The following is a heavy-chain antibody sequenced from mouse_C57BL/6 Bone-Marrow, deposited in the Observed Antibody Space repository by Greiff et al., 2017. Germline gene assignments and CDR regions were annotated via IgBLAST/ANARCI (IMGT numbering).Heavy chain of an antibody. Sequence: EVQLQQSVAELVRPGASVKLSCTASGFNIKNTYMHWVKQRPEQGLEWIGRIDPANGNTKYAPKFQGKATITADTSSNTAYLQLSSLTSVNTAIYYVASLAYCGSSYDAMDYWGQGTSVTVSS. D-gene: IGHD1-1*01. CDR2: IDPANGNT. V-gene: IGHV14-3*01. J-gene: IGHJ4*01. CDR1: GFNIKNTY. CDR3: ASLAYCGSSYDAMDY.